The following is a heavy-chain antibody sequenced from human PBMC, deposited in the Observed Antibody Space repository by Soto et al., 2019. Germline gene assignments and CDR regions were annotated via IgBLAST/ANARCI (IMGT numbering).Heavy chain of an antibody. V-gene: IGHV1-18*01. D-gene: IGHD2-2*01. CDR3: ASGLGYCSSTSCSNLRYGMDV. J-gene: IGHJ6*02. Sequence: RASVKVSCKASGYTFTSYGISWVRQAPGQGLEWMGWISAYNGNTNYAQKLQGRVTMTTDTSTSTAYLELRSLRSAPTAVYYCASGLGYCSSTSCSNLRYGMDVWGQGTTVTVSS. CDR1: GYTFTSYG. CDR2: ISAYNGNT.